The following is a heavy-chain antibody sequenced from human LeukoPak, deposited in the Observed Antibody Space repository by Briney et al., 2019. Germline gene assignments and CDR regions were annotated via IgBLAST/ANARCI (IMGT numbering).Heavy chain of an antibody. J-gene: IGHJ4*02. D-gene: IGHD3-3*01. V-gene: IGHV3-48*01. Sequence: VESLRLSCAASGFTFSNFGLNWVRQAPGRGLEWVSYIGSSVTVTNYADAVEGRFTTSRDNAAKSLYLQMDSLRVEDTAVYYCARGIAGRIATFGVIRGGYFDYWGQGTLVAVSS. CDR1: GFTFSNFG. CDR2: IGSSVTVT. CDR3: ARGIAGRIATFGVIRGGYFDY.